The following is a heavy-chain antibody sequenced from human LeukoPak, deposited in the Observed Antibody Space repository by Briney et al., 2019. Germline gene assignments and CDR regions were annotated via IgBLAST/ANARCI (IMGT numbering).Heavy chain of an antibody. V-gene: IGHV4-61*02. D-gene: IGHD3-10*01. Sequence: SETLSLTCTVSGGSISTGSYSWNWIRQPAGKGLEWIGRIYTSGSTNYNPSLKSRVTVSVDTSKNQFSLKLSSVTAADTAAYYCARDYGSGDQKCFDPWGQGTLVTVSS. J-gene: IGHJ5*02. CDR3: ARDYGSGDQKCFDP. CDR2: IYTSGST. CDR1: GGSISTGSYS.